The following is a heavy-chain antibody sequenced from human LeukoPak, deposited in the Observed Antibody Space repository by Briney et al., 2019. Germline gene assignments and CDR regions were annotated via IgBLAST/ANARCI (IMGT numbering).Heavy chain of an antibody. V-gene: IGHV4-39*01. CDR1: GDSFSSSSFS. D-gene: IGHD3-16*01. J-gene: IGHJ4*02. CDR2: IYYSGRT. CDR3: ARHNGGEVCDI. Sequence: SETLSLTCTVSGDSFSSSSFSWGWIRQPPGKGLEWIGNIYYSGRTYYNPSLKSRVTISVDTSKNQFSLKLSSVSAADTAVYYCARHNGGEVCDIWGQGTLVTVSS.